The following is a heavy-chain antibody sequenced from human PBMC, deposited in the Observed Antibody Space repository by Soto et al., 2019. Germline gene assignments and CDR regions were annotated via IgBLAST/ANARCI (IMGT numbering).Heavy chain of an antibody. CDR3: ARQILERPYFDY. CDR1: GVSISSSSYY. Sequence: SETLSLTCTVSGVSISSSSYYWGWIRRPPGKGLEWIGSIYYSGSTYYNPSLKSRVTISVDTSKNQFSLKLSSVTAADTAVYYCARQILERPYFDYWGQGTLVTVSS. CDR2: IYYSGST. D-gene: IGHD3-3*01. V-gene: IGHV4-39*01. J-gene: IGHJ4*02.